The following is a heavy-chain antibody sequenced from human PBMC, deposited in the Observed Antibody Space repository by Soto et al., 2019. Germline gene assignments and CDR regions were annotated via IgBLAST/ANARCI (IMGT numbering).Heavy chain of an antibody. Sequence: GGALGLSCAASGFTFTSHSMNWVRQAPGKGLEWISYISGASTHIYYADSVKGRFTISRDNAMNSLYLQMNSLRAEDTAVYYCARSAYQLLSNDAFDFWGQGTMVTVSS. J-gene: IGHJ3*01. CDR1: GFTFTSHS. D-gene: IGHD2-2*01. CDR3: ARSAYQLLSNDAFDF. CDR2: ISGASTHI. V-gene: IGHV3-21*05.